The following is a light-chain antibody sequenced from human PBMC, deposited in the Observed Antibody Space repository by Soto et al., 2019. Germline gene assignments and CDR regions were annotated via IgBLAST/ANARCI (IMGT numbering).Light chain of an antibody. Sequence: DIHLTQSPSFLSAALGDRVTITFRASQGISSYLAWYQQKPGKAPNLLIYGASSLESGVPSRFSGSGSGTEFTLTISSLQPDDFATYYCQHYETYSSTFGQGTKVDI. V-gene: IGKV1-9*01. CDR1: QGISSY. CDR3: QHYETYSST. CDR2: GAS. J-gene: IGKJ1*01.